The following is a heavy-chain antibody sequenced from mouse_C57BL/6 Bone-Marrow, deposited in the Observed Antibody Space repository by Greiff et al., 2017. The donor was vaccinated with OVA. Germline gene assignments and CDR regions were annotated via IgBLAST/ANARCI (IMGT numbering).Heavy chain of an antibody. CDR1: GYTFTSYG. D-gene: IGHD4-1*01. CDR3: ARRLWDPYYAMDY. J-gene: IGHJ4*01. CDR2: IYPRSGNT. Sequence: VQLQQSGAELARPGASVKLSCKASGYTFTSYGISWVKQRTGPGLEWIGEIYPRSGNTYYNEKFKGKATLTADKSSSTAYMELRSLTSEDSAVYFWARRLWDPYYAMDYWGQGTSVTVSS. V-gene: IGHV1-81*01.